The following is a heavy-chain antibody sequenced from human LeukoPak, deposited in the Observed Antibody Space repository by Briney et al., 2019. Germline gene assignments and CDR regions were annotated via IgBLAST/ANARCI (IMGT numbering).Heavy chain of an antibody. D-gene: IGHD6-19*01. J-gene: IGHJ4*02. Sequence: TGGSLRLSCAASGFNFITYSMNWVRQAPGKGLECVSSISSSSSYIYYADSVKGRFTISRDNAKNSLYLQMNSLRAEDTAVYYCARGFEQWLVREDYWGQGTLVTVSS. V-gene: IGHV3-21*01. CDR1: GFNFITYS. CDR3: ARGFEQWLVREDY. CDR2: ISSSSSYI.